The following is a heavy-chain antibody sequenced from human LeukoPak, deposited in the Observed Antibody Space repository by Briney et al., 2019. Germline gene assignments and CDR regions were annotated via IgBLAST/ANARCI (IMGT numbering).Heavy chain of an antibody. D-gene: IGHD6-19*01. CDR1: GYTLTELS. CDR3: ARDLYPGIAVAGTEDY. CDR2: FDPEDGET. J-gene: IGHJ4*02. Sequence: VASVKVSCKVSGYTLTELSMHWVRQAPGKGLEWMGGFDPEDGETIYAQKFQGRVTMTEDTSTDTAYMELSSLRSEDTAVYYCARDLYPGIAVAGTEDYWGQGTLVTVSS. V-gene: IGHV1-24*01.